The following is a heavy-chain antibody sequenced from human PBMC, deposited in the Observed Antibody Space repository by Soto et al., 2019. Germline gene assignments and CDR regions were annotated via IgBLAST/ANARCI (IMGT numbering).Heavy chain of an antibody. CDR3: TTEIRITIFGVVISGDAFDI. D-gene: IGHD3-3*01. CDR1: GFTFSSYA. Sequence: GGSLRLSCAASGFTFSSYAMSWVRQAPGKGLEWVGRIKSKTDGGTTDYAAPVKGRFTISRDDSKNTLYLQMNSLKTEDTAVYYCTTEIRITIFGVVISGDAFDIWGQGTMVTVSS. V-gene: IGHV3-15*01. CDR2: IKSKTDGGTT. J-gene: IGHJ3*02.